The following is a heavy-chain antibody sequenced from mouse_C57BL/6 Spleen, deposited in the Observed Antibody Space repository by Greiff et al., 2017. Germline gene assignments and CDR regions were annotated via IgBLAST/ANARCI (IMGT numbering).Heavy chain of an antibody. CDR1: GYTFTDYN. CDR2: IDPSDSYT. Sequence: VQLQQSGPELVKPGASVKIPCKASGYTFTDYNMDWVKQSHGKSLEWIGVIDPSDSYTNYNQKFKGKATLTVDTSSSTAYMQLSSLTSEDSAVYYCARGITTVVAPYAMDYWGQGTSVTVSS. J-gene: IGHJ4*01. CDR3: ARGITTVVAPYAMDY. D-gene: IGHD1-1*01. V-gene: IGHV1-18*01.